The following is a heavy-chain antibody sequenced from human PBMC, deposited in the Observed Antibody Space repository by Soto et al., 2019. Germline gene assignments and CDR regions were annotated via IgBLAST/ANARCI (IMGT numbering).Heavy chain of an antibody. D-gene: IGHD3-3*01. Sequence: SETLSLTCTVSGGSISSYYWSWIRQPPGKGLEWIGYIYYSGSTNYNPSLKSRVPTSVDTSKNQFSLKLSSVTAADTAVYYCARGYYDFWSGYYSNWFDPWGQGTLVTVSS. V-gene: IGHV4-59*01. CDR3: ARGYYDFWSGYYSNWFDP. J-gene: IGHJ5*02. CDR2: IYYSGST. CDR1: GGSISSYY.